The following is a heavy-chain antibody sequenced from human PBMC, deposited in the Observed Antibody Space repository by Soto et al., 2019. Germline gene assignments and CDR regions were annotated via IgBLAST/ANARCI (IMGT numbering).Heavy chain of an antibody. CDR1: GVSINSSNW. CDR3: ARGEAYLREVTFYFHGMDV. Sequence: SETLSLTCAVSGVSINSSNWWTWVRQPPGKGLEWVGEIFHSGSTTYNPSLRSRVTISVDKSKNQFSLKLTSVTAADTAVYYCARGEAYLREVTFYFHGMDVWGQGTTVTVSS. V-gene: IGHV4-4*02. D-gene: IGHD3-10*01. CDR2: IFHSGST. J-gene: IGHJ6*02.